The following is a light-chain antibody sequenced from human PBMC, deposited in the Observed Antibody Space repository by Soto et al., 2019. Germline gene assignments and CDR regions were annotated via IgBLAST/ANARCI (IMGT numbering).Light chain of an antibody. CDR3: SSYTSSSTPFVV. CDR2: EDS. J-gene: IGLJ2*01. CDR1: SSDVGGYNY. V-gene: IGLV2-14*01. Sequence: QSVLTQPASVSGSPGQSITISCTGSSSDVGGYNYVSWYQHHPGKAPKVMISEDSNRPSGVSNRFSGSKSGNTASLTISGLQAEDEADYYCSSYTSSSTPFVVFGGGTQLTVL.